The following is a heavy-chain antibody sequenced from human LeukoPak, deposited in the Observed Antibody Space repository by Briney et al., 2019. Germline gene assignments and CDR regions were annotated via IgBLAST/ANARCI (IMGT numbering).Heavy chain of an antibody. CDR1: GGTFISSA. CDR3: AKDQGLTAPPPYGLDV. J-gene: IGHJ6*02. Sequence: ASLRVSFKTSGGTFISSAITWVRQAPGQALERMGRIVPVLNITTYAQKFQGRVTITADTSSSTVYMELSSLRSEETAVYYCAKDQGLTAPPPYGLDVWGQGTTVSVSS. D-gene: IGHD5-18*01. V-gene: IGHV1-69*04. CDR2: IVPVLNIT.